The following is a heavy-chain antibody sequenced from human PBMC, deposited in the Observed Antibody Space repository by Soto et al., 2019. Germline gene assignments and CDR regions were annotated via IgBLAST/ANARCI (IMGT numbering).Heavy chain of an antibody. V-gene: IGHV3-7*03. CDR1: GFTFSSYW. CDR3: ARILCSSTSCYTFDY. D-gene: IGHD2-2*02. J-gene: IGHJ4*02. CDR2: MRQDGSEK. Sequence: GWSLILSCAASGFTFSSYWMSWVRQAPGKGLEWVANMRQDGSEKYYVDSVKGRFTISRDNAKNSLYLQMNTLRAEDTAVYYCARILCSSTSCYTFDYWGQGA.